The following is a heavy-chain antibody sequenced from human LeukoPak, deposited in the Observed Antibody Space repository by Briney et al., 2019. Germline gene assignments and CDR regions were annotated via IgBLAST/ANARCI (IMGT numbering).Heavy chain of an antibody. CDR2: IIGSGGST. CDR1: GFTFSSYA. V-gene: IGHV3-23*01. Sequence: GGSLRLSCAASGFTFSSYAMSWVRQAPGKGLEWVSAIIGSGGSTYYADSVKGRFTISRDNSKNTLYLQMNSLRAEDTAVYYCSKDLGLYSSGWYGYFDYWGQGTLVTVSS. J-gene: IGHJ4*02. CDR3: SKDLGLYSSGWYGYFDY. D-gene: IGHD6-19*01.